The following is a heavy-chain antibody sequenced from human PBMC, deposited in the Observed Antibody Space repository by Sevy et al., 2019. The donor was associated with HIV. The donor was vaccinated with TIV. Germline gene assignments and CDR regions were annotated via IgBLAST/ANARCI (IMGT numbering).Heavy chain of an antibody. CDR1: GFSFNSYD. D-gene: IGHD6-19*01. J-gene: IGHJ4*02. Sequence: GGSLRLSCAASGFSFNSYDMNWVRQAPGKGLEWISYISSSGSAIYYADSVKGRFTISRDNAKNSLYLQMNSLRAEDTAVYYCARITGWRFDYWGQGTLVTVSS. CDR2: ISSSGSAI. CDR3: ARITGWRFDY. V-gene: IGHV3-48*03.